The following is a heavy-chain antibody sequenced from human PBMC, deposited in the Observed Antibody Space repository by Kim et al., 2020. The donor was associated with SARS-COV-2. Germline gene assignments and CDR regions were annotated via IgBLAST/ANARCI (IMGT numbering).Heavy chain of an antibody. CDR2: TYYRSKWYN. D-gene: IGHD5-12*01. Sequence: QTLSLTCSISGDSVSSNSAAWNWIRQSPSRGLEWLGRTYYRSKWYNDYAVSVKSRITINPDTSKNQFSLQLNSVTPEDTAVYYCARDRIVATMWAFDIWGQGTMVTVSS. CDR3: ARDRIVATMWAFDI. CDR1: GDSVSSNSAA. J-gene: IGHJ3*02. V-gene: IGHV6-1*01.